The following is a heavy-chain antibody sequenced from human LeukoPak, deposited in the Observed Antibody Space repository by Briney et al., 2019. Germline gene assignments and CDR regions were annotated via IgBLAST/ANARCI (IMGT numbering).Heavy chain of an antibody. CDR2: ISWNSGSI. Sequence: GGSLRLSCAASGFTFDDYAMHWVRQAPGKGLEWVSGISWNSGSIGYADSVKGRFTISRDNAKNSLYLQMNSLRAEDTAVYYCARDLKDSSGYYYSWGQGTLVTVSS. V-gene: IGHV3-9*01. D-gene: IGHD3-22*01. CDR3: ARDLKDSSGYYYS. J-gene: IGHJ4*02. CDR1: GFTFDDYA.